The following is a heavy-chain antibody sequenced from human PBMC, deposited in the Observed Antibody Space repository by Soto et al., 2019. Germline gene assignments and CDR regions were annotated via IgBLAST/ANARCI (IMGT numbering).Heavy chain of an antibody. V-gene: IGHV6-1*01. CDR3: AKQTSDSTWYGGIDY. J-gene: IGHJ4*02. CDR1: GDSVSSNTAA. Sequence: QVQLQQSGPGLVKPSQTLSLTCAISGDSVSSNTAAWNWIRQSPSRGLEWLGRTYYRSKWHNDYTVSVKSRITINPDTSKNHVSLQLNSVTPEDTAIYYCAKQTSDSTWYGGIDYWGQGTMVTVSS. CDR2: TYYRSKWHN. D-gene: IGHD6-13*01.